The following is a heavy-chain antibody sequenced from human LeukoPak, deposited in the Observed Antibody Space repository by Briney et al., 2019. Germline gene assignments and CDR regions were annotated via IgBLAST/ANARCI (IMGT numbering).Heavy chain of an antibody. CDR3: VRDSAVRNAFDI. J-gene: IGHJ3*02. CDR1: GFTFSSFW. CDR2: IHGDGNIT. D-gene: IGHD2-2*01. V-gene: IGHV3-74*01. Sequence: GGSLRLSCAASGFTFSSFWVHWVRQAPGKGLVWVSRIHGDGNITTYADSVKGRFTISRGNAKNTLPLQMNSLRADDTAVYYCVRDSAVRNAFDIWGQGTVVTVSS.